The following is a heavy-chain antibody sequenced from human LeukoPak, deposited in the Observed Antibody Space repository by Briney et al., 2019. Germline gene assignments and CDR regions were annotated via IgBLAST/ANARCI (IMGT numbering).Heavy chain of an antibody. CDR2: ISYDGSIK. V-gene: IGHV3-30*18. CDR1: GFTFSAYD. Sequence: GGSLRLSCAASGFTFSAYDMHWVRQAPGKGLEWVSVISYDGSIKYYADSVKGRFTISRDSSKNTLYLQMNSLRAEDTAVYYCTKGLYSYGSGSYYPDYWGQGTLVTVSS. CDR3: TKGLYSYGSGSYYPDY. J-gene: IGHJ4*02. D-gene: IGHD3-10*01.